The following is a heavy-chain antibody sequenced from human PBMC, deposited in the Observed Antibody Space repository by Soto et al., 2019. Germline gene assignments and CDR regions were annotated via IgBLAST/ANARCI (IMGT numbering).Heavy chain of an antibody. J-gene: IGHJ4*02. CDR2: VSPTGDTL. CDR1: GFRFEQYV. CDR3: LKDAPNGSIDD. V-gene: IGHV3-9*01. Sequence: VQVVASGGGLVQPGRSLRLSCAVSGFRFEQYVMHWVRQGPGKGLECVSTVSPTGDTLAYADSVEGRFTVSRDNAKNSLYPQINSLKGDDTAFYYCLKDAPNGSIDDWGQGNLVTVSS. D-gene: IGHD3-10*01.